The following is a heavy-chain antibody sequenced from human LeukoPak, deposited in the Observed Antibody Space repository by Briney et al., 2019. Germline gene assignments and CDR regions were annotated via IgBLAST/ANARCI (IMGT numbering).Heavy chain of an antibody. CDR1: GFTVSS. D-gene: IGHD2-2*01. Sequence: PGGSLRLSCEASGFTVSSMSWVRQAPGKGLEWVSVIYSGGSTYYADSVKGRFTISRDNSKNTLFLQMNSLRAEDTAVYYCARGPGAFDIWGQGTMVTVSS. CDR3: ARGPGAFDI. V-gene: IGHV3-66*01. CDR2: IYSGGST. J-gene: IGHJ3*02.